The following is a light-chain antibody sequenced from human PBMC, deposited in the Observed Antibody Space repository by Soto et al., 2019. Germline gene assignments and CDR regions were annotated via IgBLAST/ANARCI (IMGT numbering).Light chain of an antibody. CDR3: CSYSGECVYV. J-gene: IGLJ1*01. CDR1: NSDVGSYNL. Sequence: QSVLTQPASVSGSPRQSITISCTGTNSDVGSYNLVSWFQQHPGKAPKLVIYEVNKRPSGVSDRFSGSKSGNTASLTISGLQAEDEADYYCCSYSGECVYVFGTGNKGTVL. CDR2: EVN. V-gene: IGLV2-23*02.